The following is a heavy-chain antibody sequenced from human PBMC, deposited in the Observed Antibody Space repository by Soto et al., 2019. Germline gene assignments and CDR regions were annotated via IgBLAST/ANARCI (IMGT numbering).Heavy chain of an antibody. D-gene: IGHD3-10*01. CDR2: IYHSGST. CDR1: GYSISSGYY. Sequence: SETLSLTCAVSGYSISSGYYRGWIRQPPGKGLEWIGSIYHSGSTYYNPSLKSRVTISVDTSKNQFSLKLSSVTAADTAVYYCARETRMVRGVISSPLGYYYYGMDVWGQGTTVTVSS. V-gene: IGHV4-38-2*01. CDR3: ARETRMVRGVISSPLGYYYYGMDV. J-gene: IGHJ6*02.